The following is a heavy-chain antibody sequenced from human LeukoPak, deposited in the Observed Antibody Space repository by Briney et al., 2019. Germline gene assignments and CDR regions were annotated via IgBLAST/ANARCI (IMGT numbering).Heavy chain of an antibody. CDR1: GGTFSSYA. CDR2: IIPILGIA. D-gene: IGHD3-10*01. Sequence: SVKVSCKASGGTFSSYAISWVRQAPGQGLEWMGRIIPILGIANYAQKFQGRVTITADKSTSTAYLELSSLRSEDTAAYYCARDVTMVRGANNWFDPWGQETLVTVSS. V-gene: IGHV1-69*04. J-gene: IGHJ5*02. CDR3: ARDVTMVRGANNWFDP.